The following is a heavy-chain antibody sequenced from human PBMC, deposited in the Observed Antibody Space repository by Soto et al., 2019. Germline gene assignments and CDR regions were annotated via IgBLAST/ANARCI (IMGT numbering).Heavy chain of an antibody. CDR1: GYTFTSYG. D-gene: IGHD1-26*01. CDR3: ARQGEPTLGYYSGMDV. J-gene: IGHJ6*02. Sequence: QFQLVQSGAEGKKPGASVKVSCKASGYTFTSYGISWVRQAPGEGLEWMGWISDYNGNTNYVQKLQGRVTISIDTARSTSFMGRRRLRSDETAVYYCARQGEPTLGYYSGMDVWGQGTTVTVSS. CDR2: ISDYNGNT. V-gene: IGHV1-18*01.